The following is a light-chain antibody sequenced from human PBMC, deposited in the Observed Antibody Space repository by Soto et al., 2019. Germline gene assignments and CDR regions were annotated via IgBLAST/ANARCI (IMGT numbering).Light chain of an antibody. CDR3: QQYSDWPIT. Sequence: DIVLTQSPATLSLSPWERATLSCRASQNVGTSYLAWYQHKPGQAPRLLIFGASTRATGIPARFSGSGSGTEFTLTISSLHSEDCAVYHCQQYSDWPITFGQGTRLEIK. J-gene: IGKJ5*01. CDR2: GAS. V-gene: IGKV3-15*01. CDR1: QNVGTSY.